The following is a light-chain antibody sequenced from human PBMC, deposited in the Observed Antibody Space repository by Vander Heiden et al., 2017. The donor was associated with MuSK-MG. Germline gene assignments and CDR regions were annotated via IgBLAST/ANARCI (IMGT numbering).Light chain of an antibody. CDR2: DAS. CDR1: EDISTW. J-gene: IGKJ4*01. Sequence: PVGDRVTIACRASEDISTWLAWYQQTPGEAPRLLIFDASNLESGVPSRFSGSGSGTHFILTVSNLQPEDFASYYCQQTGSFPITFGQGTKVEI. CDR3: QQTGSFPIT. V-gene: IGKV1-12*01.